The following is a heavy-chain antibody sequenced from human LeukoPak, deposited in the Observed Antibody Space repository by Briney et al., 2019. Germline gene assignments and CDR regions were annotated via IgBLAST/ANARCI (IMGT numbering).Heavy chain of an antibody. CDR2: ISSSSSYI. V-gene: IGHV3-21*01. J-gene: IGHJ4*02. CDR3: ARDGVVVPAAMSVGGIDY. D-gene: IGHD2-2*01. CDR1: GITFSSYS. Sequence: GGSLRLSCAASGITFSSYSMNWVRQAPGKGLEWVSSISSSSSYIYYADSVKGRFTISRDNAKNSLYLQMNSLRAEDTAVYYCARDGVVVPAAMSVGGIDYWGQGTLVTVSS.